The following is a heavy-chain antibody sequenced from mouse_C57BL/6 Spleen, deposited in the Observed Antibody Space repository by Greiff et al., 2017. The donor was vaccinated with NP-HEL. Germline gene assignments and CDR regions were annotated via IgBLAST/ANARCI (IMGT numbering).Heavy chain of an antibody. CDR1: GYSFTSYY. D-gene: IGHD1-1*01. J-gene: IGHJ4*01. CDR2: IYPGSGNT. Sequence: VQLQQSGPELVKPGASVKISCKASGYSFTSYYIHWVKQRPGQGLEWIGWIYPGSGNTKYNEKFKGKATLTADTSSSTAYMQLSSLTSEDSAVFYCARVTTVVDYYAMDYWGQGTSVTVSS. V-gene: IGHV1-66*01. CDR3: ARVTTVVDYYAMDY.